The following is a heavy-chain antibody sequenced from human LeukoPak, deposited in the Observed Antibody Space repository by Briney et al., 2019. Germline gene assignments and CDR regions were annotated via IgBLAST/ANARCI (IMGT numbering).Heavy chain of an antibody. V-gene: IGHV3-7*01. CDR1: GFAFSNYW. CDR3: AKDLMWELLSGDY. J-gene: IGHJ4*02. CDR2: IKHDGSEK. D-gene: IGHD1-26*01. Sequence: GGSLRLSCIASGFAFSNYWMNWVRQAPGKGLEWVANIKHDGSEKHYVDSVKGRFTISRDNAKISLYLQMNSLRAEDTAVYYCAKDLMWELLSGDYWGQGTLVTVSS.